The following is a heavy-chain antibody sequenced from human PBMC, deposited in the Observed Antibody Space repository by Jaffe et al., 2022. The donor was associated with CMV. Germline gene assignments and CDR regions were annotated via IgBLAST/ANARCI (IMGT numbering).Heavy chain of an antibody. J-gene: IGHJ4*02. CDR2: IKQDGSEK. D-gene: IGHD6-19*01. CDR1: GFTFSSYW. V-gene: IGHV3-7*03. CDR3: ARDSGYQFGYSSAPGGY. Sequence: EVQLVESGGGLVQPGGSLRLSCAASGFTFSSYWMSWVRQAPGKGLEWVANIKQDGSEKYYVDSVKGRFTISRDNAKNSLYLQMNSLRAEDTAVYYCARDSGYQFGYSSAPGGYWGQGTLVTVSS.